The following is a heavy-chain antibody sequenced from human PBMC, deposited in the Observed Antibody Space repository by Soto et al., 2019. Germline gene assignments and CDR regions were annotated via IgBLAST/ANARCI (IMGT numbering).Heavy chain of an antibody. CDR2: MNPNSGNT. D-gene: IGHD2-8*01. CDR1: GYTFTIYD. Sequence: GASVKVSCKASGYTFTIYDINWVRQATGQGLEWMGWMNPNSGNTGYAQKFQGRVTMTRNTSISTAYMELSSLRSEDTAVYYCARGSYCTNGVCYLPYYYYYYMDVWGKGTTATVSS. V-gene: IGHV1-8*01. CDR3: ARGSYCTNGVCYLPYYYYYYMDV. J-gene: IGHJ6*03.